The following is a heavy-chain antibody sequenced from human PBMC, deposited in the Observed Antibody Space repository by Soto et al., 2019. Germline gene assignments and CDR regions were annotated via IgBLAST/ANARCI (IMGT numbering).Heavy chain of an antibody. CDR1: GGSFSGYY. V-gene: IGHV4-34*01. CDR2: INHSGST. CDR3: AGGWAFGGVIVNPGYYMDV. D-gene: IGHD3-16*02. J-gene: IGHJ6*03. Sequence: SETLSLTCAVYGGSFSGYYWSWIRQPPGKGLEWIGEINHSGSTNYNPSLKSRLTISVDTCKNQFSLKLSSVTAAETAVYYCAGGWAFGGVIVNPGYYMDVWGKGTTVTVSS.